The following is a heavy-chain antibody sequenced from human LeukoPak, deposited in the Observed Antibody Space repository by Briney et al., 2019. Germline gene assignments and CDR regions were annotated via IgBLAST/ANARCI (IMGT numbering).Heavy chain of an antibody. CDR2: ISPSGAST. CDR1: GYTFTSYY. V-gene: IGHV1-46*01. CDR3: ARVYLSTIAY. D-gene: IGHD1-26*01. J-gene: IGHJ4*02. Sequence: ASVKVSCKASGYTFTSYYVHWVRQAPGQGLEWMGIISPSGASTSYAQKFQGRVTMTRDTSISTAYMELSRLRSDDTAVYYCARVYLSTIAYWGQGTLVTVSS.